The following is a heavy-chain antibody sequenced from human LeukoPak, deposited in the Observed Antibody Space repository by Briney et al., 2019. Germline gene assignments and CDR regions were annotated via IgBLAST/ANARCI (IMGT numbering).Heavy chain of an antibody. D-gene: IGHD2-15*01. V-gene: IGHV3-30*02. CDR3: ALLGYDAFDI. J-gene: IGHJ3*02. CDR1: GFTFSSYG. CDR2: IRYDGSNK. Sequence: GGSLRLSCAASGFTFSSYGMHWVRQAPGKGLEWVAFIRYDGSNKYYADSVKGRFTISRDNSKNTLYLQMNSLRAEDTAVDYCALLGYDAFDIWGQGTMVTVSS.